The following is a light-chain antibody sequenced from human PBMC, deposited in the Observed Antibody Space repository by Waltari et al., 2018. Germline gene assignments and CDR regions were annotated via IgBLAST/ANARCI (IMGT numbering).Light chain of an antibody. CDR3: QQYNNWPPYT. Sequence: EIVMTQSPATLSVSPGERATLSCRASQSVSNNLAWYQQKPGQSPRLRIYDASTRATGIPARFSGSGSGTEFTLTISSLQSEDFAVYYCQQYNNWPPYTFGQGTKLDIK. J-gene: IGKJ2*01. CDR2: DAS. CDR1: QSVSNN. V-gene: IGKV3-15*01.